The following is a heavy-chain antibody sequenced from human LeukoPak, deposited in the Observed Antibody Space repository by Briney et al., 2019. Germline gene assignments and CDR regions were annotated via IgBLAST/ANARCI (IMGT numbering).Heavy chain of an antibody. J-gene: IGHJ1*01. D-gene: IGHD2-15*01. CDR3: AGRGHRYSRD. CDR1: GDSVTSGY. CDR2: IYDSGIT. V-gene: IGHV4-4*09. Sequence: PSETLSLTCTVSGDSVTSGYWSWIRQPPGKGLEWIGYIYDSGITDYNPSLKSRLTISVDTSNNQFSLILSSVPAADTAVYYCAGRGHRYSRDWGQGILVTVSS.